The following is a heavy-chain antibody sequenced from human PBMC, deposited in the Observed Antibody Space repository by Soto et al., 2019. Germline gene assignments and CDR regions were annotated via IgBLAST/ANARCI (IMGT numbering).Heavy chain of an antibody. J-gene: IGHJ4*02. Sequence: PSETLSLTCTVSGGSISSGDYYWSWIRQPPGKGLEWIGYIYYSGSTYYNPSLKSRVTISVDTSKNQFSLKLSSVTAADTAVYYCARLIVATIQGYFDYWGQGTLVTVSS. CDR3: ARLIVATIQGYFDY. CDR2: IYYSGST. D-gene: IGHD5-12*01. CDR1: GGSISSGDYY. V-gene: IGHV4-30-4*01.